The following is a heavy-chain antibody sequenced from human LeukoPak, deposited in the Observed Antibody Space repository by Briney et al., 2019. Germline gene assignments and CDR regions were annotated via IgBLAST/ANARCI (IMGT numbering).Heavy chain of an antibody. CDR3: AELGITMIGGV. CDR2: IGSDGKT. J-gene: IGHJ6*04. CDR1: GFTFKNFA. D-gene: IGHD3-10*02. Sequence: PGGSLRLSCAASGFTFKNFAFSWVRQAPGNGLEWVSAIGSDGKTYYADSVKGRFTISRDNAKNSLYLQMNSLRAEDTAVYYCAELGITMIGGVWGKGTTVTISS. V-gene: IGHV3-23*01.